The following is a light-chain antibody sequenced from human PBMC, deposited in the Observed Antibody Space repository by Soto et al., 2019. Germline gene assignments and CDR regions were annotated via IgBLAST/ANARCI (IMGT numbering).Light chain of an antibody. CDR1: LSVSSY. V-gene: IGKV3-11*01. CDR3: QQRSNRPLT. CDR2: DAS. J-gene: IGKJ3*01. Sequence: EIVLTQAPATLSFSPGEIATLSCRAKLSVSSYLAWYQQKPGQAPRLLICDASNRATGVPARFSSSGSGTDSNLIISSLEPEDFAVYYCQQRSNRPLTVGPGNKVDIK.